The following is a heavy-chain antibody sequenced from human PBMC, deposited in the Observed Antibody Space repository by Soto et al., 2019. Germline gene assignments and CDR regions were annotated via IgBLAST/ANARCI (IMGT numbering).Heavy chain of an antibody. CDR2: ISNDGSDI. J-gene: IGHJ5*01. CDR3: IRDIPHNGFGS. V-gene: IGHV3-74*01. Sequence: EVHVVESGGGLVQPGGSLRLSCEASGATFANYWMHWVRQVPGKGLVWVSRISNDGSDITYADSVKGRFTASRDNTKNMGFLQRNNLRVGDMALYYCIRDIPHNGFGSWGGGTLVTVSS. CDR1: GATFANYW.